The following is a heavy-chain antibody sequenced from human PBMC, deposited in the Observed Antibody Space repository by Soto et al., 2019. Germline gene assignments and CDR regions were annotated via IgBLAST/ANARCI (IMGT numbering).Heavy chain of an antibody. CDR2: IVVGSGNT. V-gene: IGHV1-58*01. Sequence: SVTVSCKASGFTFTSSAVQWVRQARGQRLEWIGWIVVGSGNTNYAQKFQERVTITRDMSTSTAYMELSSLRSEDTAVYYCAATEGYCSGGSCYLDAFDIWGQGTMVTVSS. J-gene: IGHJ3*02. CDR1: GFTFTSSA. D-gene: IGHD2-15*01. CDR3: AATEGYCSGGSCYLDAFDI.